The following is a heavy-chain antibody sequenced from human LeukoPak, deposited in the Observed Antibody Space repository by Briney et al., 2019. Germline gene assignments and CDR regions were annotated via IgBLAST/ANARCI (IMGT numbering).Heavy chain of an antibody. CDR2: VSGRWTNS. V-gene: IGHV3-23*01. CDR1: GFTFSAFA. D-gene: IGHD6-19*01. J-gene: IGHJ4*02. CDR3: ARPLGSGWFGAFDS. Sequence: PGGSLRLSCAASGFTFSAFAINWVRHAPAKALENVLAVSGRWTNSYYEDSVKGRFTISMDDAKNTLYLQMKSLRAEDTDVYYSARPLGSGWFGAFDSWGQGTLVTVSS.